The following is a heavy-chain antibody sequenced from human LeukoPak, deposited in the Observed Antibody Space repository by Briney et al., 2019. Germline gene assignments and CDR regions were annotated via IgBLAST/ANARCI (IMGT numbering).Heavy chain of an antibody. J-gene: IGHJ4*02. CDR3: ARGEKGSSSGSIDN. CDR2: MYTTGST. D-gene: IGHD6-6*01. V-gene: IGHV4-61*02. CDR1: GGSITSGGYY. Sequence: PSQTLSLTCTVSGGSITSGGYYWSWIRQPAGKGLEWIGRMYTTGSTNYNPSLKSRVTISVDTSKNQFSLKLSSVTAADTAVYYCARGEKGSSSGSIDNWGQGTLVTVSS.